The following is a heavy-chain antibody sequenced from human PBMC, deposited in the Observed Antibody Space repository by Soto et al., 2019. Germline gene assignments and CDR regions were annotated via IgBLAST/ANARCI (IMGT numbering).Heavy chain of an antibody. CDR3: ARGGDYGSGTYLDPWFDP. D-gene: IGHD3-10*01. J-gene: IGHJ5*02. CDR1: GFTFNTYW. V-gene: IGHV3-7*02. CDR2: IKPDGSEK. Sequence: GGSLRLSCAASGFTFNTYWMAWVRQAPGKGLEWVANIKPDGSEKWYVDSVKGRFTISRDNAKNSLYLQMNSLRSEDSAVYCCARGGDYGSGTYLDPWFDPWGQGTLVTVSS.